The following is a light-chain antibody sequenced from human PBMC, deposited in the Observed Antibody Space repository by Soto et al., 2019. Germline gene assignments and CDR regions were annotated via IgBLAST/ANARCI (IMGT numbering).Light chain of an antibody. V-gene: IGKV1-5*03. J-gene: IGKJ1*01. CDR3: QGYGDSSRV. CDR2: RAS. CDR1: QSVDSW. Sequence: DIQMTQSPSTLSASIGDRVTITCRASQSVDSWLAWYQQQPGKAPKLLIYRASTLQTGVPSRFSGTGSGTQLTLTVSSLQPDDFATYYCQGYGDSSRVFGQGTKVEIK.